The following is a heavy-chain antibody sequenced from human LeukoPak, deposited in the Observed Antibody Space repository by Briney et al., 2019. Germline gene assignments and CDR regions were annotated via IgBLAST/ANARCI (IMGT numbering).Heavy chain of an antibody. Sequence: GGSLRLSCAASGFTFSDYYMSWIRQAPGKGLEWVSYISSSGSAIYYADSVKGRFTISRDNAKNSLYLQMNSLRAEDTAVYYCARQYSSGWSDAFDIWGQGTMVTVSS. J-gene: IGHJ3*02. D-gene: IGHD6-19*01. V-gene: IGHV3-11*01. CDR3: ARQYSSGWSDAFDI. CDR2: ISSSGSAI. CDR1: GFTFSDYY.